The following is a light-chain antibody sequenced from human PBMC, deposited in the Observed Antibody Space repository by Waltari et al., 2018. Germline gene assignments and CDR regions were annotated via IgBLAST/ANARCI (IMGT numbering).Light chain of an antibody. Sequence: YVLTQPPSVSVAPGKTARLTCRATNIGSISVHWYQQKPGQAPVLVIYNDSDRPSGIPERFSGSNSGNTATLTISRVEAGDEADYYCQVWNSNNDHYVFGTGTKVTVL. CDR1: NIGSIS. J-gene: IGLJ1*01. V-gene: IGLV3-21*04. CDR2: NDS. CDR3: QVWNSNNDHYV.